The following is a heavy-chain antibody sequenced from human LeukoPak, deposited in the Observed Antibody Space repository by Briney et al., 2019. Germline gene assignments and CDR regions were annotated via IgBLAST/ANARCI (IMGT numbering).Heavy chain of an antibody. Sequence: KPSETLSLTCTVSGGSISSSSYYWGWIRQPPGKGLEWIGTIYDSGSTYYNTSLKSRVTISVDTSKNQFSLKLSSVTAADTAVYYCARQGSGNYLSPVNYWGQGTLVTVSS. CDR1: GGSISSSSYY. CDR2: IYDSGST. D-gene: IGHD1-26*01. J-gene: IGHJ4*02. CDR3: ARQGSGNYLSPVNY. V-gene: IGHV4-39*01.